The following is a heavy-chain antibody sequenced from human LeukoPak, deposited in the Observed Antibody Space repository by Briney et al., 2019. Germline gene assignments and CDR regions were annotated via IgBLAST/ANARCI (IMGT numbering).Heavy chain of an antibody. V-gene: IGHV3-11*01. J-gene: IGHJ4*02. CDR3: ARGVRGYSGYDFGY. CDR2: ISSSGSTI. Sequence: KPGGSLRLSCAASGFTFSDYYMSWIRQAPGKGLEWVSYISSSGSTIYYADSVKGRFTISRDNAKNSLYLKMNSLRAADTDVYYCARGVRGYSGYDFGYWGQGTLVTVSS. D-gene: IGHD5-12*01. CDR1: GFTFSDYY.